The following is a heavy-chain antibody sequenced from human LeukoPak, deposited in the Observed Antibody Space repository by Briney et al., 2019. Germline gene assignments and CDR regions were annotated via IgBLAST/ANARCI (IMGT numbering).Heavy chain of an antibody. J-gene: IGHJ4*02. CDR1: GFTFSSYW. D-gene: IGHD6-13*01. CDR2: IKQDGSEK. V-gene: IGHV3-7*03. Sequence: GGSLRLSCAASGFTFSSYWMSWVRQAPGKGLEWVANIKQDGSEKYYVDSVKGRFTISRDSSKNTLYLQMNSLRAEDTAIYYCARAIRAAPGKGYFDYWGQGTLVTVSS. CDR3: ARAIRAAPGKGYFDY.